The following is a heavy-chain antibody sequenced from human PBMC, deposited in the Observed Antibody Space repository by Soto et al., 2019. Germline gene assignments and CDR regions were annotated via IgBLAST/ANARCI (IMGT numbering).Heavy chain of an antibody. CDR3: AGLALYASGWFDP. CDR2: IDGGNGNT. Sequence: QVQLVQSGSEVKEPGASVRVSCKASGYTFTSYALHWVRQAPGQRLEWRGWIDGGNGNTKYSQKFQGRVTITRDTSDSTGYMELNSLSSEDTAVYYCAGLALYASGWFDPWGQGTLVTVSS. V-gene: IGHV1-3*01. CDR1: GYTFTSYA. D-gene: IGHD2-2*01. J-gene: IGHJ5*02.